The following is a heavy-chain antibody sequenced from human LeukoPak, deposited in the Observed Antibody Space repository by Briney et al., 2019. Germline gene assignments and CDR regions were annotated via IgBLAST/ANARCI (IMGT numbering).Heavy chain of an antibody. CDR3: AKASWVSSADAVL. CDR1: GFIFRDYA. D-gene: IGHD3-16*01. CDR2: LRGDGET. V-gene: IGHV3-23*01. J-gene: IGHJ4*02. Sequence: PGGSLRLSCVASGFIFRDYAMSWVRQAPAGGLEWVSSLRGDGETFYTDSAKGRFTLSRDHSRNTVYLQLSNLRVEDTAVYYCAKASWVSSADAVLWGQGTLVTVSP.